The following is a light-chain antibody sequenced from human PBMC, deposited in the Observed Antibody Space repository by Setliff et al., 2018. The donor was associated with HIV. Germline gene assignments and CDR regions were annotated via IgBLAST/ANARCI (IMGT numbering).Light chain of an antibody. CDR1: SSDIGAYNY. CDR3: SSYTSSGTLV. Sequence: QSALAQPASVSGSPGQPITISCTGTSSDIGAYNYVSWYQQHPGKAPKLMIYDVSSRPSGVSNRFSGSKSGNTASLTISGLQAEDEADYYCSSYTSSGTLVFGTGTKGTVL. J-gene: IGLJ1*01. V-gene: IGLV2-14*01. CDR2: DVS.